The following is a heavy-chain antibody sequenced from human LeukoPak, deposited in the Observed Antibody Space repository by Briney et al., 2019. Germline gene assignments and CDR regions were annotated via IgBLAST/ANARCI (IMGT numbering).Heavy chain of an antibody. CDR2: IYYSGSI. V-gene: IGHV4-59*01. D-gene: IGHD1-7*01. CDR3: ARPVTELTDWYFDL. J-gene: IGHJ2*01. Sequence: SETLSLTCTVSGGSISRYYWSWIRQPPGKGLEWIGYIYYSGSIKYNPSLKSRVTISVDTSKNQSSLKLSSVTAADTAVYYCARPVTELTDWYFDLWGRGTLVTVSS. CDR1: GGSISRYY.